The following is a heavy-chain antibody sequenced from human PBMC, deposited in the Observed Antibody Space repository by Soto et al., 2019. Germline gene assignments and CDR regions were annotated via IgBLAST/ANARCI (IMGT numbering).Heavy chain of an antibody. Sequence: SVKVSCKASGGTFSSYAISWVRQAPGQGLEWTGGIIPIFGTANYAQKFQGRVTITADESTSTAYMELSSLRSEDTAVYYCARGKQQLVPLYYFDYWGQGTLVTVSS. J-gene: IGHJ4*02. CDR3: ARGKQQLVPLYYFDY. D-gene: IGHD6-13*01. CDR2: IIPIFGTA. V-gene: IGHV1-69*13. CDR1: GGTFSSYA.